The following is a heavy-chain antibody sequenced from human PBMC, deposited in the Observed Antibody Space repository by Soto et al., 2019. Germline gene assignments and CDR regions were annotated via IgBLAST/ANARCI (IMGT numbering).Heavy chain of an antibody. CDR1: GYTFTSYG. CDR2: ISAYNGNA. V-gene: IGHV1-18*01. J-gene: IGHJ6*03. CDR3: AREGIAVAGYYYYYYMDV. Sequence: ASVKVSCKASGYTFTSYGISWVRRAPGQGLEWMGWISAYNGNANYAQKLQGRVTMTTDTSTSTAYMELRSLRSDDTAVYYCAREGIAVAGYYYYYYMDVWGKGTTVTVSS. D-gene: IGHD6-19*01.